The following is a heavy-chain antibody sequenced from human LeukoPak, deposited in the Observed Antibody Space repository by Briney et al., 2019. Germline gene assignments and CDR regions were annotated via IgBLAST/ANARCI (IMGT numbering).Heavy chain of an antibody. CDR3: ARAGIVGAATESPFDN. V-gene: IGHV3-7*03. D-gene: IGHD1-26*01. J-gene: IGHJ4*02. CDR1: GFTFSSYW. Sequence: GGSLRLSCAASGFTFSSYWMSWVRQAPGKGLEWVANIKKDGSYIYSVDSVKGRFTISRDNAKNSLYLQMNSLRAGDTAVYFCARAGIVGAATESPFDNWGQGTLVTVSS. CDR2: IKKDGSYI.